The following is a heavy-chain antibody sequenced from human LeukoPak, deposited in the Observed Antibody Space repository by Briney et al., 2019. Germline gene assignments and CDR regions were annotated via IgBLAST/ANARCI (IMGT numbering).Heavy chain of an antibody. CDR1: GFTFSSYA. CDR3: AKDRRPTTVVTYHSY. CDR2: ISGSGGST. V-gene: IGHV3-23*01. J-gene: IGHJ4*02. Sequence: PGGSLRLSCAASGFTFSSYAMSWVRQAPGKGLEWVSAISGSGGSTYYADSLKGRFTISRDNSKNTLYLQMNSLRAEDTAVYYCAKDRRPTTVVTYHSYWGQGTLVTVSS. D-gene: IGHD4-11*01.